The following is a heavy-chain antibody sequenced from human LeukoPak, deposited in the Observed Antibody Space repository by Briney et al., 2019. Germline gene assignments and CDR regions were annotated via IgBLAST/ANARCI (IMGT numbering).Heavy chain of an antibody. CDR1: GGSISYDY. CDR3: ATLRGASTAVFDS. Sequence: PSETLSLTCTVSGGSISYDYWSWIRQSPGKRLEWIGYIHYSGATNYSPSLKSRVTISVDTSKNQFSLKLSSVTAADTALYYCATLRGASTAVFDSWGQGGLVTVSS. V-gene: IGHV4-59*08. CDR2: IHYSGAT. J-gene: IGHJ4*02. D-gene: IGHD2-21*02.